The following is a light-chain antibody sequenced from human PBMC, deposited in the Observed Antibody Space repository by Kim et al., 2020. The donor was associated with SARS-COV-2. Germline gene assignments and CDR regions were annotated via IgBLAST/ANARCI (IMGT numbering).Light chain of an antibody. CDR2: GAS. J-gene: IGKJ2*01. V-gene: IGKV3-20*01. Sequence: FAPGDSATRSCRTSQDVSTSYLAWYQQKPGPAPRLLIYGASSRATGIPDRFSGSVSGTDFTLTISRLEPEDFAVYYCQQYGSSPKTFGQGTKLEI. CDR1: QDVSTSY. CDR3: QQYGSSPKT.